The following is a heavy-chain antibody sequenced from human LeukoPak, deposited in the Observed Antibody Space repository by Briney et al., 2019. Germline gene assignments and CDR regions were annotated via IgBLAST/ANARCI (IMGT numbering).Heavy chain of an antibody. J-gene: IGHJ4*02. D-gene: IGHD2-21*02. V-gene: IGHV1-3*01. CDR3: ARDPVCGGDCYFGPVDY. Sequence: ASVKVSCKASGYTFTSYAMHWVRQAPGQRLEWMGWINAGNGNTKYSQKFQGRVTITRDTSASTAYMELSSLRSEDTAVYYCARDPVCGGDCYFGPVDYWGQGTPVTVSS. CDR2: INAGNGNT. CDR1: GYTFTSYA.